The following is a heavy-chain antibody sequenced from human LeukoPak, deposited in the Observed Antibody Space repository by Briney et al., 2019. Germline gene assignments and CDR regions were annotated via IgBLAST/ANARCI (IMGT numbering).Heavy chain of an antibody. J-gene: IGHJ4*02. V-gene: IGHV3-23*01. CDR2: LSGSGGST. CDR1: GFTFSSYA. CDR3: AKLAPESYSSGWFDY. Sequence: GGSLRLSCAASGFTFSSYAMSWVRQVPGKGLEWVSGLSGSGGSTYYADSVKGRFTISRDNSKNTLYLQMNSLRAEDTAVYYCAKLAPESYSSGWFDYWGQGTLVTVSS. D-gene: IGHD6-19*01.